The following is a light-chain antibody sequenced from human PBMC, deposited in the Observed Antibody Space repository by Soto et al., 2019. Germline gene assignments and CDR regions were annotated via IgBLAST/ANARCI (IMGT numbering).Light chain of an antibody. J-gene: IGLJ2*01. CDR2: SNN. V-gene: IGLV1-44*01. Sequence: QSVLTQPPSASGTPGQRVTISCSGSSSNIGSNTVNWYQQHPGWAPKRLIYSNNQHPSGVPDRFSGSTSCTSATLAISGLQSEDAADYDCAAWDDSLSSFVVFGGGTKVTVL. CDR3: AAWDDSLSSFVV. CDR1: SSNIGSNT.